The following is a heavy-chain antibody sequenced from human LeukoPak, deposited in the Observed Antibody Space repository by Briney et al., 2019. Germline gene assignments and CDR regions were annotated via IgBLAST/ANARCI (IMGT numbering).Heavy chain of an antibody. CDR2: INKEGNEE. Sequence: GGSLRLSCAASGFTFKDYWMSWVRQAPGKGPEWVANINKEGNEEHFVDSVKGRFTVSRDNAKNSLFLQMNSLRVEDTAVYYCATYKNWVAGDVWGQGTTVSVSS. CDR3: ATYKNWVAGDV. CDR1: GFTFKDYW. D-gene: IGHD7-27*01. J-gene: IGHJ6*02. V-gene: IGHV3-7*01.